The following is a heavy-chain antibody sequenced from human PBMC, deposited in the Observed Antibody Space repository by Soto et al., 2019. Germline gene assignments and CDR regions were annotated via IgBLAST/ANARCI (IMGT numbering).Heavy chain of an antibody. V-gene: IGHV1-69*12. J-gene: IGHJ6*02. D-gene: IGHD1-1*01. CDR2: ITPIFRTP. Sequence: QVQLEQSGAEVKKPGSSVKVSCKASGGTFRNSAISWVRQAPGQGLEWMGGITPIFRTPDYSQKFQGRVTITADESTSTAYMELSGLRSDDTAVYYCARDNDRPQLGGNYYYILDVWGQGTTVTVSS. CDR3: ARDNDRPQLGGNYYYILDV. CDR1: GGTFRNSA.